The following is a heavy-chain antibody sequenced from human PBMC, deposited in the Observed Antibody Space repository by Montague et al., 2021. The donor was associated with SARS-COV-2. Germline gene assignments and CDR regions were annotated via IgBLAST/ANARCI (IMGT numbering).Heavy chain of an antibody. CDR3: ARGRSYFNSTSSRGCYYYGMGV. Sequence: SLRLSCAASGFTFSSYSMNWVRQAPGKGLEWVSSISSSSSYIYYADSVKGRFTISRDNAKNSLYLQMNSLRAEDTAVYYCARGRSYFNSTSSRGCYYYGMGVWGQGTTVTVSS. CDR2: ISSSSSYI. D-gene: IGHD2-2*01. CDR1: GFTFSSYS. J-gene: IGHJ6*02. V-gene: IGHV3-21*01.